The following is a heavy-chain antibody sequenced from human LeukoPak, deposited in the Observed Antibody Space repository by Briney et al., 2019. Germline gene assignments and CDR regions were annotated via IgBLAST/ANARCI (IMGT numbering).Heavy chain of an antibody. CDR3: ARVRAPELIVVVPAALDY. CDR1: GYTLTSYG. J-gene: IGHJ4*02. D-gene: IGHD2-2*01. Sequence: ASVKVSCKASGYTLTSYGISWVRQAPGQGLEWMGWISAYNGNTNYAQKLQGRVTMTTDTSTSTAYMELRSLRSDDTAVYYCARVRAPELIVVVPAALDYWGQGTLVTVSS. V-gene: IGHV1-18*01. CDR2: ISAYNGNT.